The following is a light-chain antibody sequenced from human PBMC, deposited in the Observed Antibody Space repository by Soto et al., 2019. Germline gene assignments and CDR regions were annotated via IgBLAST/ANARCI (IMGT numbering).Light chain of an antibody. V-gene: IGKV3-20*01. Sequence: EIVLTQSPATLSLSPGERATLSCRASQSVSSSYLAWYQQKPGQAPRLLIYAASSRATGIPDRFSGSGSGADFTLTISSLETDGFEVYYCHQYGSSPLFTCGPGTKVDIK. CDR1: QSVSSSY. CDR2: AAS. CDR3: HQYGSSPLFT. J-gene: IGKJ3*01.